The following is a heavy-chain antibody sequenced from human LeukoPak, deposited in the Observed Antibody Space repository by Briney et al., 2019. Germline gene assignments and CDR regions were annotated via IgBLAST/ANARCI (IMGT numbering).Heavy chain of an antibody. V-gene: IGHV4-61*02. CDR1: GDSISTFNYY. Sequence: SETLSLTCTVSGDSISTFNYYWSWIRQPAGKGLEWIGRIYTSGSTNYNPSLKSRVTISVDTSKNQFSLKLSSVTAADTAVYYCARDASWYAYFQHWGQGTLITVSS. CDR3: ARDASWYAYFQH. CDR2: IYTSGST. J-gene: IGHJ1*01. D-gene: IGHD6-13*01.